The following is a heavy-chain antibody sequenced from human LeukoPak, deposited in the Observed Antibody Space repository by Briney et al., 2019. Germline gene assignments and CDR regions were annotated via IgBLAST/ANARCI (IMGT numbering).Heavy chain of an antibody. V-gene: IGHV4-34*01. D-gene: IGHD3-10*01. Sequence: SETLSLTCAVYGGSFSGYYWSWIRQPPGKGLEWIGEINHSGSTNHNPSLKSRVTISVDTSKNQFSLKLSSVTAADTAVYYCARGGVLLWFGARWGYFDYWGQGTLVTVSS. CDR3: ARGGVLLWFGARWGYFDY. CDR2: INHSGST. J-gene: IGHJ4*02. CDR1: GGSFSGYY.